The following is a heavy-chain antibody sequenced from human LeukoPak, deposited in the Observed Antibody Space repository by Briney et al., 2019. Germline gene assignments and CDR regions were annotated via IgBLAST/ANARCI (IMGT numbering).Heavy chain of an antibody. CDR1: GYRFTRHY. CDR2: INPKSGGT. J-gene: IGHJ3*02. Sequence: ASVKVSFQASGYRFTRHYMHWVRPAPGQGLEWMGWINPKSGGTNYAQKFQGRVTMTRDTSISTAYMDMSSLRSDDTAAYYCARNLWFGESSDAFDMWGQGTMVTVSS. CDR3: ARNLWFGESSDAFDM. V-gene: IGHV1-2*02. D-gene: IGHD3-10*01.